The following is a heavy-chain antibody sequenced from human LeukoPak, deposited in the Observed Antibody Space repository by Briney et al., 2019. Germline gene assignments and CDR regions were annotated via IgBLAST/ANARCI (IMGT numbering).Heavy chain of an antibody. D-gene: IGHD6-6*01. Sequence: GGSLRLSCAASGVTVSNNYMNWVRQAPGKGLEWVSLIYSGGSTYYADSVKGRFTISRDNSKNTLYLQMNSLRAEDTAVYYCVRDPPAVAANTYGWGQGTLVTVSS. CDR1: GVTVSNNY. CDR3: VRDPPAVAANTYG. CDR2: IYSGGST. V-gene: IGHV3-66*01. J-gene: IGHJ4*02.